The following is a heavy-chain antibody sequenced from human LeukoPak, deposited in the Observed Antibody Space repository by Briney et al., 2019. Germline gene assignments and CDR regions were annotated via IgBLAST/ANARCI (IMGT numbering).Heavy chain of an antibody. CDR1: GFIFADYA. CDR3: ASGGANGGEFDY. J-gene: IGHJ4*02. V-gene: IGHV3-23*01. CDR2: LSGSGDTT. Sequence: PGGSLRLSCAASGFIFADYALSWVRQAPGKGLQWVSTLSGSGDTTYYADSVKGRFTISRDNSKNTLYLQMNSLRAEDTAVYYCASGGANGGEFDYWGQGTLVTVSS. D-gene: IGHD4/OR15-4a*01.